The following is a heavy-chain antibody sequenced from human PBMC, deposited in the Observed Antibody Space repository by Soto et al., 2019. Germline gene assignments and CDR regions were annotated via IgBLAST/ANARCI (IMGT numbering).Heavy chain of an antibody. Sequence: QITLKESGPTLVKPTQTLTLTCTFSGFSLSTSGVGVGWIRQPPGKALEWLAVIHWNDDKHYMPSLKSSLTITKHTSKNQVVLTMTNLDPVDTATYYCAHRRVAYVMHVWGQGTTVTVSS. CDR1: GFSLSTSGVG. J-gene: IGHJ6*02. CDR2: IHWNDDK. V-gene: IGHV2-5*01. CDR3: AHRRVAYVMHV.